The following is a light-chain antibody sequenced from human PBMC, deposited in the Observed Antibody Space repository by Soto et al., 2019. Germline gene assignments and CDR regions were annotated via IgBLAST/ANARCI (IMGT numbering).Light chain of an antibody. Sequence: QAVVTQPPSVSGAPGQRVTISCTGSSSNIGAHYDVHWYQQLPGTAPKLLIYGYIHRPSGVPDRFSGSKSGSSASLAITGLQAEDEADYYCAAWDDGLNGWLFGGGTKVTVL. V-gene: IGLV1-40*01. J-gene: IGLJ3*02. CDR1: SSNIGAHYD. CDR2: GYI. CDR3: AAWDDGLNGWL.